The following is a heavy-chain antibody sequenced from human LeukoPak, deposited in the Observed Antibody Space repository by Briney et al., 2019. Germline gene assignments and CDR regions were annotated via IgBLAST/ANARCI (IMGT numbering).Heavy chain of an antibody. CDR1: GYTFTGYY. Sequence: EASVKVSCKASGYTFTGYYMHWVRQAPGQGLEWMGRIIPILGIANYAQKFQGRVTITADKSTSTAYMELSSLRSEDTAVYYCARDPVYYDSSGYFDYWGQGTLVTVSS. CDR2: IIPILGIA. CDR3: ARDPVYYDSSGYFDY. V-gene: IGHV1-69*04. D-gene: IGHD3-22*01. J-gene: IGHJ4*02.